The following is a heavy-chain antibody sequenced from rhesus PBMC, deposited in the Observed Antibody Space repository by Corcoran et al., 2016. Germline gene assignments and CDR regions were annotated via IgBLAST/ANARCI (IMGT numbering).Heavy chain of an antibody. Sequence: QVQLQESGPGLVKPSETLSLTCAVSGGSIRSNYWSWIRQAPGRGLEWIGYIYRSGSTYYKPSRKSRGTLSLYTSKNQFSRKLTSVTAADTAVYYCALRYEVWGPGVLVTVSS. CDR1: GGSIRSNY. V-gene: IGHV4S11*01. J-gene: IGHJ5-1*01. CDR3: ALRYEV. CDR2: IYRSGST. D-gene: IGHD1-1-1*01.